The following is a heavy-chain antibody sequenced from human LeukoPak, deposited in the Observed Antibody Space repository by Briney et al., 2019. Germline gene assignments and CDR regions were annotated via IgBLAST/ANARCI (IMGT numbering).Heavy chain of an antibody. CDR1: GGSIRSGNYY. V-gene: IGHV4-30-4*08. J-gene: IGHJ4*02. D-gene: IGHD7-27*01. Sequence: SETLSLTCTVSGGSIRSGNYYWSWIRQPPGKGLEWIGYIYYTGSTYYNPSLRSRVTISVDTSNNQFSLKLSSVTAADTAVYYCARQRRTGDLGWGQGTLVTVPS. CDR2: IYYTGST. CDR3: ARQRRTGDLG.